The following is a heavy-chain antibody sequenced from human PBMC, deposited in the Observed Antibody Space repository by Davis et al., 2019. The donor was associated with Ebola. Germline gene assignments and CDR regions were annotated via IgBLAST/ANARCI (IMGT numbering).Heavy chain of an antibody. D-gene: IGHD3/OR15-3a*01. J-gene: IGHJ3*02. CDR2: IYYSGST. CDR1: GGSISSSSYY. Sequence: SETLSLTCTVSGGSISSSSYYWGWIRQPPGKGLEWIGSIYYSGSTYYNPSLKSRVAISVGTSKNQFSLKLSSVTAADTAVYYCARGGRGAFDIWGQGTMVTVSS. CDR3: ARGGRGAFDI. V-gene: IGHV4-39*07.